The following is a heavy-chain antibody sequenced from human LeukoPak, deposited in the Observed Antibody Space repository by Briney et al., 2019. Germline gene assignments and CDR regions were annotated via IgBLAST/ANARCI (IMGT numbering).Heavy chain of an antibody. CDR1: GFTFSSYA. J-gene: IGHJ4*02. CDR3: AKVARQGFRYYYGSGSYYGGHY. CDR2: ISGSGGST. D-gene: IGHD3-10*01. V-gene: IGHV3-23*01. Sequence: GGSLRLSCAASGFTFSSYAMSWVRQAPGKGLEWVSAISGSGGSTYYTYSVQHRFTISRDNSTNTLYLQLNSLRAEDTALYYCAKVARQGFRYYYGSGSYYGGHYWGQGTLVTVSS.